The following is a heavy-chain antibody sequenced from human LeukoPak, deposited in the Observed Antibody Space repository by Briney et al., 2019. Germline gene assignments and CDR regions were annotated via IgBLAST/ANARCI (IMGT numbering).Heavy chain of an antibody. CDR2: IKSDGSED. CDR3: VVDRRFKTFDY. D-gene: IGHD3-10*01. J-gene: IGHJ4*02. V-gene: IGHV3-7*01. Sequence: GGSLRLSCVASGFAFSNFWIYWVRQAPGKGLEWVASIKSDGSEDYYMDSVKGRFTISRDNANNSLYLQMNNLTAEDTAVYYCVVDRRFKTFDYWGQGTLVTVSS. CDR1: GFAFSNFW.